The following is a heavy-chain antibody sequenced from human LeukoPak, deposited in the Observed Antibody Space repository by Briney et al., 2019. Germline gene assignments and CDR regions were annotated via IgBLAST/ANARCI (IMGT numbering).Heavy chain of an antibody. CDR3: ARECSSTSCYTGRGAGNWFDP. CDR2: IYYSGST. V-gene: IGHV4-59*01. J-gene: IGHJ5*02. Sequence: SETLSLTCTVSGGSISSYYWSWIRHPPGKGLEWIGYIYYSGSTNYNPSLKSRVTISVDTSKNQFSLKLSSVTAADTAVYYCARECSSTSCYTGRGAGNWFDPWGQGTLVTVSS. D-gene: IGHD2-2*02. CDR1: GGSISSYY.